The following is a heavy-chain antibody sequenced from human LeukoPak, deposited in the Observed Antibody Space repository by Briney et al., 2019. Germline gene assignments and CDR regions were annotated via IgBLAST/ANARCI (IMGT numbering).Heavy chain of an antibody. D-gene: IGHD3-22*01. CDR3: AREYYDSSGRKHGFDT. CDR1: GYTFIDYY. CDR2: IDPHSGGT. V-gene: IGHV1-2*02. Sequence: ASVKVSCKASGYTFIDYYIHWVRQAPGQGLEWMGWIDPHSGGTKYAQKLQGRVTMTRDTSISTAYMELSRLRSDDTAIYYCAREYYDSSGRKHGFDTWGQGTEVTVSS. J-gene: IGHJ3*02.